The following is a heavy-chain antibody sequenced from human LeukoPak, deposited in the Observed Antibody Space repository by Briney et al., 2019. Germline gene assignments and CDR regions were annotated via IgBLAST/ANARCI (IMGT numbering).Heavy chain of an antibody. CDR2: ISGSGSSI. Sequence: WGSLRLSCAASGFTFSNYEMNWVRQAPGKGLEWVSYISGSGSSIYYAESVKGRFTISRDNGKNSLYLQMTSLRAEDTAVYYCAAVGRSSRPGYWGQGTLVTVSS. CDR1: GFTFSNYE. V-gene: IGHV3-48*03. D-gene: IGHD6-19*01. CDR3: AAVGRSSRPGY. J-gene: IGHJ4*02.